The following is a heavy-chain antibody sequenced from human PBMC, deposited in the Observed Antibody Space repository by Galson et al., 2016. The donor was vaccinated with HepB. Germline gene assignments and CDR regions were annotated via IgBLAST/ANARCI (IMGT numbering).Heavy chain of an antibody. V-gene: IGHV3-33*06. Sequence: SLRLSCAASGFPVSSYGMHWVRQAPGKGLEWVAVIWYDGNNKYYADSVQGRFTISRDNSKNTVYLQMNSLRVEDTAVYYCAKDSERIGVAQYFDEWGQGTGVTGSS. D-gene: IGHD6-19*01. CDR2: IWYDGNNK. CDR1: GFPVSSYG. CDR3: AKDSERIGVAQYFDE. J-gene: IGHJ4*02.